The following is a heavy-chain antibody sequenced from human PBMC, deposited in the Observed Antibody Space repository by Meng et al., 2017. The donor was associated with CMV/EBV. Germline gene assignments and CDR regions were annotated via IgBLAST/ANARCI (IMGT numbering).Heavy chain of an antibody. CDR2: ISSSGSTI. V-gene: IGHV3-48*03. D-gene: IGHD6-19*01. Sequence: GESLKISCAASGFTFSSYEMNWVRQAPGKGLEWVSYISSSGSTIYYADSVKGRFTISRDNAKNSLYLQMNSLRAEDTAVYYCAREPYSSGWWYYCGMDVWGQGTTVTVSS. CDR1: GFTFSSYE. J-gene: IGHJ6*02. CDR3: AREPYSSGWWYYCGMDV.